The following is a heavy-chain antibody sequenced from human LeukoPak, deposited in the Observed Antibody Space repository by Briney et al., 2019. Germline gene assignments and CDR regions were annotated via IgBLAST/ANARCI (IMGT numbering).Heavy chain of an antibody. Sequence: GGSLRLSCAASGFTFSGYAMSWVRQAPGKGLEWVSAISGSGGSTYYADSAKGRFTISRDNSKNTLYLQMNSLRAEDTAVYYCAKGPIYDYVRGSYRTPFDHWGQGTLVTVSS. D-gene: IGHD3-16*02. CDR3: AKGPIYDYVRGSYRTPFDH. CDR1: GFTFSGYA. CDR2: ISGSGGST. J-gene: IGHJ4*02. V-gene: IGHV3-23*01.